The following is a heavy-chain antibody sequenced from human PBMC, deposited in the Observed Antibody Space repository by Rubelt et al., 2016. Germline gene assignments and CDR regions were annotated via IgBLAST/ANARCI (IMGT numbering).Heavy chain of an antibody. CDR2: IYSADSDT. V-gene: IGHV5-51*01. J-gene: IGHJ4*02. Sequence: EVQLVQSASEVKKAGQTLKISCKGSGYSFSDYWIAWVRQKPGEGLEWMGSIYSADSDTTYSPSFQGQVTISVDKSITTAYLQWTSLKASDTAFYYCARHYSSSTEMDHWGQGTLVTVSS. CDR1: GYSFSDYW. CDR3: ARHYSSSTEMDH. D-gene: IGHD4-11*01.